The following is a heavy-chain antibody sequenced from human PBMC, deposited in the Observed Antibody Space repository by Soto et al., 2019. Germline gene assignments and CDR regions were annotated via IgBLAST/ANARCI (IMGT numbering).Heavy chain of an antibody. CDR2: IHHSGRA. CDR3: ASTNGAYAFDF. V-gene: IGHV4-30-4*01. D-gene: IGHD2-8*01. Sequence: VQLQESGPGQLKTSQTLSLTCSVSGGFIRTGDYFWTWIRQPPGQGLEWIGYIHHSGRAYFNPSLRGRVTMSVDTSDNQFSLRLTSVTAADTALYFCASTNGAYAFDFWGRGTLVVVSS. J-gene: IGHJ3*01. CDR1: GGFIRTGDYF.